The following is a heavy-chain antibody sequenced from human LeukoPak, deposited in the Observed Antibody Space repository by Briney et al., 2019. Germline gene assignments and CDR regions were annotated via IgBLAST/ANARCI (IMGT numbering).Heavy chain of an antibody. CDR2: ISWNSGSI. J-gene: IGHJ6*02. CDR1: GFTFDDYA. D-gene: IGHD6-13*01. CDR3: AKGTIAAAGQYYYGMDV. Sequence: GGSLRLSCAASGFTFDDYAMHWVRQAPGKGLEWVSGISWNSGSIDYADSVKGRFTISRDNAKNSLYLQMNCLRAEDMALYYCAKGTIAAAGQYYYGMDVWGQGTTVTVSS. V-gene: IGHV3-9*03.